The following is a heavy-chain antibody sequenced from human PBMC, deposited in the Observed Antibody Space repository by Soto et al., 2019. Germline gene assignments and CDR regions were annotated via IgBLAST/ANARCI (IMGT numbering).Heavy chain of an antibody. CDR3: AKVSRAIAVAGTHLDY. V-gene: IGHV3-23*01. J-gene: IGHJ4*02. CDR1: GFTFDDYG. CDR2: ISGSGGST. Sequence: PGGSLRLSCAASGFTFDDYGMSWVRQAPGKGLEWVSAISGSGGSTYYADSVKGRFTISRDNSKNTLYLQMNSLRAEDTAVYYCAKVSRAIAVAGTHLDYWGQGTLVTVSS. D-gene: IGHD6-19*01.